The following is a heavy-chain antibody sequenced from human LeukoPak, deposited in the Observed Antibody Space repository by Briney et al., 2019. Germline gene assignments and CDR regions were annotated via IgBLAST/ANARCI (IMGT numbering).Heavy chain of an antibody. Sequence: GGSPRLSCAASGFTFSDYYMSWIRQAPGKGLEWVSYISSSGSTIYYADSVKGRFTISRDFSRNAVYLQMSSLRVEDTAEYYCAKAVDGRGYYFERGADFWGQGTMVTVSS. CDR2: ISSSGSTI. CDR3: AKAVDGRGYYFERGADF. CDR1: GFTFSDYY. J-gene: IGHJ4*02. D-gene: IGHD3-22*01. V-gene: IGHV3-11*01.